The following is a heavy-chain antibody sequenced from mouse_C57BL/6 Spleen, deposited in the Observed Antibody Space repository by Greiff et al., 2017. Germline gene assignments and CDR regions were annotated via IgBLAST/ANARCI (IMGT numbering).Heavy chain of an antibody. CDR2: ISNGGGST. D-gene: IGHD2-5*01. CDR1: GFTFSDYY. V-gene: IGHV5-12*01. J-gene: IGHJ4*01. CDR3: ARQAYYSNYGFYAMDY. Sequence: EVMLVESGGGLVQPGGSLKLSCAASGFTFSDYYMYWVRQTPEKRLEWVAYISNGGGSTYYPDTVKGRFTISRDNAKNTLYLQMSRLKSEDTAMYYCARQAYYSNYGFYAMDYWGQGTSVTVSS.